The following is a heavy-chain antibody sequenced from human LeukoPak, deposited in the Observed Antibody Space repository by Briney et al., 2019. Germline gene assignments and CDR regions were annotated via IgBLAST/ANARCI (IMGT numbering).Heavy chain of an antibody. Sequence: ASVKVSCKASGYTFTGYYMHWVRQAPGQGLEWMGWINPNSGGTNYAQKFQGRVTMTRDTSISTAYMELSRLRSDDTAVYYCARDGRNYFDPGRKAFDIWGQGTMVTVSS. CDR1: GYTFTGYY. V-gene: IGHV1-2*02. J-gene: IGHJ3*02. CDR3: ARDGRNYFDPGRKAFDI. D-gene: IGHD3-22*01. CDR2: INPNSGGT.